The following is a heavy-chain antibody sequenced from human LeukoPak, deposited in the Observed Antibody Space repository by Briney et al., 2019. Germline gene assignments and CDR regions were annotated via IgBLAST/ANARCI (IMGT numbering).Heavy chain of an antibody. V-gene: IGHV1-69*13. Sequence: GASVKVSCKASGGTFSSYAISWVRQAPGQGLEWMGGIIPIFGTANYAQKFQGRVTITADESTSTAYMELSSLRSEDTAVYYCAREGARYCSSTSCRYYFDYWGQGTLVTVSS. D-gene: IGHD2-2*01. CDR1: GGTFSSYA. J-gene: IGHJ4*02. CDR2: IIPIFGTA. CDR3: AREGARYCSSTSCRYYFDY.